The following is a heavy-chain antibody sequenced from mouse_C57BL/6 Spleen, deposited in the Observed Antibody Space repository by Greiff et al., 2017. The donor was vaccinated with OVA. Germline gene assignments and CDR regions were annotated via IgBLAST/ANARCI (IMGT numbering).Heavy chain of an antibody. D-gene: IGHD1-1*01. V-gene: IGHV1-66*01. CDR2: IYPGSGNT. CDR3: ARREHYYGSSLDY. CDR1: GYSFTSYY. Sequence: VQLQQSGPELVKPGASVKISCKASGYSFTSYYIHWVKQRPGQGLEWIGWIYPGSGNTKYNEKFKGKATLTADTSSSTAYMQLSSLTSEDSAVYYCARREHYYGSSLDYWGQGTTLTVSS. J-gene: IGHJ2*01.